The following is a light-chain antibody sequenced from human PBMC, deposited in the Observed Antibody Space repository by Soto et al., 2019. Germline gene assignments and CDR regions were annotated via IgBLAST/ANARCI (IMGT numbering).Light chain of an antibody. CDR2: ANN. J-gene: IGLJ3*02. CDR1: RTNIGTKY. CDR3: SAWDDRLSVV. Sequence: QSVLTQQPSASGTPGQTVTISCSGRRTNIGTKYVYWYQQFPGTAPKLLIFANNKRPSGVPERFSASKSGTSASLAISGLRSEDEAEYYCSAWDDRLSVVFGGGTKLTVL. V-gene: IGLV1-47*01.